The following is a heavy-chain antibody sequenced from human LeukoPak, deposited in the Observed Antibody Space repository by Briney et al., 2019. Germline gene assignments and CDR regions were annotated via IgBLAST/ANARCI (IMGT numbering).Heavy chain of an antibody. CDR1: GYTFTSYG. CDR3: ARDRGYYYDSSGYYYPANYYYGMDV. V-gene: IGHV1-18*01. Sequence: ASVTVSCTASGYTFTSYGISWVRQAPGQGLEWMGWISAYNGNTNYAQKLQGRVTMTTDTSTSTAYMELRSLRSDDTAVYYCARDRGYYYDSSGYYYPANYYYGMDVWGQGTTVTVSS. D-gene: IGHD3-22*01. CDR2: ISAYNGNT. J-gene: IGHJ6*02.